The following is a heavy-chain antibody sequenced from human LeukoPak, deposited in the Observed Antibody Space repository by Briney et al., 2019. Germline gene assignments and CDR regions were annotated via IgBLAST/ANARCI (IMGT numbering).Heavy chain of an antibody. J-gene: IGHJ4*02. CDR1: GFTVSSNY. CDR3: ARGVGTATDY. CDR2: IYSGDST. V-gene: IGHV3-53*01. Sequence: GGSLGLSCAASGFTVSSNYMTWVRQAPGKGLEWVSVIYSGDSTYYADSVKGRFTISRDNSKNTLYLQMNSLRAEDTAVYYCARGVGTATDYWGQGTLVTVSS. D-gene: IGHD5-18*01.